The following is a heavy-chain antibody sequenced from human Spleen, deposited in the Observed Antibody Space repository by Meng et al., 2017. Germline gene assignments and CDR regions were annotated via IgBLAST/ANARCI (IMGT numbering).Heavy chain of an antibody. Sequence: QVQLVQSGAEVKKPGASVKVSCRASGYPFNKHGITWVRQAAGQGPEWMGWISCYNGDTIYAQLLQGRVALTTDTSTNTVFMELRSLTPDDTAIYYCVRGTPGRSYCDYWGQGTLVTVSS. V-gene: IGHV1-18*01. CDR3: VRGTPGRSYCDY. CDR2: ISCYNGDT. CDR1: GYPFNKHG. D-gene: IGHD3-10*01. J-gene: IGHJ4*02.